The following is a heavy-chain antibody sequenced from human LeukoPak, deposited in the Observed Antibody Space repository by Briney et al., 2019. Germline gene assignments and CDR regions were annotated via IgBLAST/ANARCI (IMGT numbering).Heavy chain of an antibody. Sequence: SETLSLTCAVYGGSFSGYYWSWIRQPPGKGLEWIGYIYYSGSTNYNPSLKSRVTISVDTSKNQFSLKLSSVTAADTAVYYCACSSSGGGLFDYWGQGTLVTVSS. V-gene: IGHV4-59*12. CDR2: IYYSGST. D-gene: IGHD6-6*01. J-gene: IGHJ4*02. CDR3: ACSSSGGGLFDY. CDR1: GGSFSGYY.